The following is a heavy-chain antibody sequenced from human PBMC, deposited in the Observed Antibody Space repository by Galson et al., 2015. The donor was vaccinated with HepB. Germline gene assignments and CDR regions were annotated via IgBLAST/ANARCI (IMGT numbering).Heavy chain of an antibody. D-gene: IGHD3-3*01. V-gene: IGHV1-2*02. CDR3: ARNDPYDLWSAYKDGRAMDV. CDR1: GYSFTGYY. J-gene: IGHJ6*02. CDR2: INPISDDT. Sequence: SVKVSCKASGYSFTGYYMHWVRQDPGQGLEWMGWINPISDDTKYAEKFQGRVTMTRDTSISTAYMELSGLRSDDTAVYYCARNDPYDLWSAYKDGRAMDVWGQGTTVTVSS.